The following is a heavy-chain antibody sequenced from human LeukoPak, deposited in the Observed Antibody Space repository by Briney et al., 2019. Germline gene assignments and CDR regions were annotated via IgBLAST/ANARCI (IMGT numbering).Heavy chain of an antibody. CDR2: ISYDGSNK. CDR3: ARDSLALHAFDI. CDR1: GFTFSSYA. Sequence: GGSLRLSCAASGFTFSSYAMHWVRQAPGKGLEWVAVISYDGSNKYYADSVKGRFTISRDNSKNTLYLQMNSLRAEDTAVYYCARDSLALHAFDIWGQGTMVTVS. J-gene: IGHJ3*02. V-gene: IGHV3-30-3*01.